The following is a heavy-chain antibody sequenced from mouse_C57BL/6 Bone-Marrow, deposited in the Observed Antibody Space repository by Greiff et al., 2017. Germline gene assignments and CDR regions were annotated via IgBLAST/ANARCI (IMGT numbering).Heavy chain of an antibody. CDR3: ARWGDYYDYDGWYFDV. D-gene: IGHD2-4*01. V-gene: IGHV1-69*01. J-gene: IGHJ1*03. CDR1: GYTFTSYW. Sequence: QVQLQQPGAELVMPGASVKLSCKASGYTFTSYWMHWVKQRPGQGLEWIGEIDPSDSYTNYNQKFKGKSTLTVDKSSSTAYMQLSSLTSEDSAVYYCARWGDYYDYDGWYFDVWGTGTTVTVSS. CDR2: IDPSDSYT.